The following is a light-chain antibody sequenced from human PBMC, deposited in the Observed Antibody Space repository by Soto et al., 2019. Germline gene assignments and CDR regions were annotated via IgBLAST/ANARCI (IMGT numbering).Light chain of an antibody. Sequence: DIQLTQSPPTLSASVGDRVTITCRASQSIRYYLAWYQQMPGKAPKLLIYGASSLQSGVPSRFSGSGSGTEFPLTISSLQPDDFATYFCQHHNSYSQTFGQGTKV. J-gene: IGKJ1*01. V-gene: IGKV1-5*01. CDR3: QHHNSYSQT. CDR1: QSIRYY. CDR2: GAS.